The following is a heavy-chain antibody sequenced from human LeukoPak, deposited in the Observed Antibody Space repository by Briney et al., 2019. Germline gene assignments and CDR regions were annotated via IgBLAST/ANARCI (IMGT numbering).Heavy chain of an antibody. J-gene: IGHJ6*02. D-gene: IGHD3-10*01. CDR3: AGNLRAPATGMGV. V-gene: IGHV1-2*06. CDR2: IKPNSGDT. Sequence: ASVKVSCKASGYTLTAYYMDWVRQAPGQGLEWMGRIKPNSGDTEYAQKFQGRVTMTGDTSISTAYMELSRLRSDDTAVYYCAGNLRAPATGMGVRGQGTTVTVSS. CDR1: GYTLTAYY.